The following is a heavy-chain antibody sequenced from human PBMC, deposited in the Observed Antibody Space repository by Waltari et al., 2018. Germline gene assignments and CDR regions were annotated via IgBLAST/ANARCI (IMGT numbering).Heavy chain of an antibody. V-gene: IGHV4-34*01. D-gene: IGHD3-3*01. J-gene: IGHJ5*02. Sequence: QVQLQQWGAGLLKPSETLSLTCAVYGGSFSGYYWSWIRQPPGKGLEWIGEINHSGSTNYHPSLKSRVTISVDTSKNQFSLKLSSVTAADTAVYYCARGRTRFGVAPLKNPNWFDPWGQGTLVTVSS. CDR1: GGSFSGYY. CDR3: ARGRTRFGVAPLKNPNWFDP. CDR2: INHSGST.